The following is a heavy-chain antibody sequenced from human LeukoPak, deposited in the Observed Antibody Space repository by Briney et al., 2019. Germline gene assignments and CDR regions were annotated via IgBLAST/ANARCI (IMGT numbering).Heavy chain of an antibody. Sequence: GGSLRLSCAASGFTFSSYAMPWVRQAPGKGLEWVAVISYDGSNKYYADSVKGRFTISRDNSKNTLYLQMNSLRAEDTAVYYCARGLSNSDPYYFDYWGQGTLVTVSS. CDR2: ISYDGSNK. CDR3: ARGLSNSDPYYFDY. V-gene: IGHV3-30-3*01. CDR1: GFTFSSYA. J-gene: IGHJ4*02. D-gene: IGHD4-11*01.